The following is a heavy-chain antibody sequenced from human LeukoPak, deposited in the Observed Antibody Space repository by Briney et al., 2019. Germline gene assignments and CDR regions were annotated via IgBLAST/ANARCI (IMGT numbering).Heavy chain of an antibody. V-gene: IGHV3-30-3*02. CDR1: GFTFSSYA. J-gene: IGHJ6*02. CDR2: ISYDGSNK. Sequence: PGGSLRLSCAASGFTFSSYAMHWVRQAPGKGLEWVAVISYDGSNKYYADSVKGRFTISRDNSKNTLYLQMNSLRAEDTAVYYCAKMVAGTVRYYYYYGMDVWGQGTTVTVSS. CDR3: AKMVAGTVRYYYYYGMDV. D-gene: IGHD6-19*01.